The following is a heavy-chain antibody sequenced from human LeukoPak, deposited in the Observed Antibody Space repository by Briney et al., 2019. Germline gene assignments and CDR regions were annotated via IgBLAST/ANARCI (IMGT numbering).Heavy chain of an antibody. CDR3: ARSTSSGFDC. CDR1: GGSFSGYY. D-gene: IGHD2-2*01. Sequence: SETLSLTCAVYGGSFSGYYWSWIRQPPGKGLEWIGEINHSGSTNYNPSLKSRVTISVDTSKNQFSLKLSSVTAADTAVYYCARSTSSGFDCWGQGTLVTVSS. V-gene: IGHV4-34*01. J-gene: IGHJ4*02. CDR2: INHSGST.